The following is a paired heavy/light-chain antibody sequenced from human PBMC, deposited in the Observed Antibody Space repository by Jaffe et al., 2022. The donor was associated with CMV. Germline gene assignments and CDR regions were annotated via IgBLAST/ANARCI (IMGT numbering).Light chain of an antibody. CDR3: QQSYSTPYT. V-gene: IGKV1-39*01. J-gene: IGKJ2*01. CDR1: QSISSF. CDR2: GGS. Sequence: DIQMTQSPSSLSASVGDRVTITCRASQSISSFLNWYQQKPGKAPNLLIYGGSSLQSEVPSRFSGSGSGTDFTLTISSLQPEDFATFYCQQSYSTPYTFGQGTRLEIK.
Heavy chain of an antibody. CDR3: GMDGYNYGRYLAFDI. D-gene: IGHD5-12*01. CDR2: IYSDDTT. Sequence: EVQLVESGGGLVQPGGSLRLSCAASGFTVSRNYMNWVRQAPGKGLEWVSIIYSDDTTYYADSVKGRFTISRDISKNTLYLQMNSLRAEDTALYYCGMDGYNYGRYLAFDIWGQGTMVTVSS. CDR1: GFTVSRNY. J-gene: IGHJ3*02. V-gene: IGHV3-53*01.